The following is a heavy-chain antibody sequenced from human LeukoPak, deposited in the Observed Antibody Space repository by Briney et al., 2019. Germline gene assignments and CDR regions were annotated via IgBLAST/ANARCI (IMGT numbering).Heavy chain of an antibody. CDR1: GGSISSYF. D-gene: IGHD1-26*01. CDR2: IYYSGST. Sequence: SETLSLTCTVSGGSISSYFWSLIRQPPGKGLEWIGYIYYSGSTNYNPSLKSRVTISVDTSKNQFSLKLSSVTAADTAVYYCARLVGATLAWDYWGQGTLVTVSS. CDR3: ARLVGATLAWDY. J-gene: IGHJ4*02. V-gene: IGHV4-59*08.